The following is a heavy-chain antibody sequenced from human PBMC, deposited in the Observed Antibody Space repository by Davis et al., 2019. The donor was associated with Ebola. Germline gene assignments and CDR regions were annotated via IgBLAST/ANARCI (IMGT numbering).Heavy chain of an antibody. CDR1: GFTFSSYA. V-gene: IGHV3-30-3*01. D-gene: IGHD2-2*02. Sequence: PGGSLRLSCAASGFTFSSYAMHWVRQAPGKGLEWVAVISYDGSNKYYADSVKGRFTISRDNSKNTLYLQMNSLRAEDTAVYYCARDDCSSTSCYTRAQDYWGQGTPVTVSS. CDR2: ISYDGSNK. CDR3: ARDDCSSTSCYTRAQDY. J-gene: IGHJ4*02.